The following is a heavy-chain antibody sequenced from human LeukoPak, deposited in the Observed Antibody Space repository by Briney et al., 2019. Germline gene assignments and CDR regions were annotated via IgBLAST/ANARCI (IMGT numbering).Heavy chain of an antibody. J-gene: IGHJ4*02. CDR3: AREKGAYVYEPQCFDY. CDR1: DYTFTSYG. D-gene: IGHD5/OR15-5a*01. V-gene: IGHV1-18*01. CDR2: ISAYNGNT. Sequence: ASVKVSCKASDYTFTSYGISWVRQAPGQGLEWMGWISAYNGNTNYAQKLQGRVTMTTDTSTSTAYMELRSLRSDDTAVYYCAREKGAYVYEPQCFDYWGQGTLVTVSS.